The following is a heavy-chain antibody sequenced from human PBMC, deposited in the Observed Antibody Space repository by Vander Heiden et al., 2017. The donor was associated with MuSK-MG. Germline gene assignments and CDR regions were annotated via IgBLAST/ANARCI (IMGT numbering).Heavy chain of an antibody. CDR2: IYSGGST. J-gene: IGHJ6*02. CDR1: GFTVSSNY. V-gene: IGHV3-66*01. CDR3: ARVGIRENYGMDV. D-gene: IGHD3-10*01. Sequence: EVQLVESGGGLVQPGGSLRLSCAASGFTVSSNYMRWVRQAPGKGLEWVSVIYSGGSTYYADSVKGRFLISRDISKNTLSLQMNSLRAEDTAVYYCARVGIRENYGMDVWGQGTTVTVSS.